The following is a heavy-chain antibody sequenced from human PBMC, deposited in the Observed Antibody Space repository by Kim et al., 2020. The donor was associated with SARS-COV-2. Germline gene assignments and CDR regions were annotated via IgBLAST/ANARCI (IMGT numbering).Heavy chain of an antibody. CDR1: GFIFSGYG. J-gene: IGHJ3*02. V-gene: IGHV3-33*03. CDR2: IWHDASNR. Sequence: GGSLRLSCAASGFIFSGYGMHWVRQAPGKGLEWVAIIWHDASNRYYTDSVKGRFTISRDNSKNTLYLQMNSLKAEDTAVYFGVTDDEGQLPDSHAFDMWGQKTVVTVSS. CDR3: VTDDEGQLPDSHAFDM. D-gene: IGHD2-2*01.